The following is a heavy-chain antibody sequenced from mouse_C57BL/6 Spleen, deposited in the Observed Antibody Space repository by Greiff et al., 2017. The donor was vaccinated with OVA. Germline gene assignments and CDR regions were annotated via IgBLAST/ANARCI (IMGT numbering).Heavy chain of an antibody. Sequence: QVQLQQPGAELVKPGASVKMSCTASGYTFTSYWITWVQQGPGQGLEWIGDIYRGSGSTNYNEKFKSKATVTVDTSTSTAYMLLRSLTSEDSAVYYCASAVDVSSPACFAYWGQGTLVTVSA. CDR2: IYRGSGST. CDR3: ASAVDVSSPACFAY. D-gene: IGHD6-1*01. CDR1: GYTFTSYW. J-gene: IGHJ3*01. V-gene: IGHV1-55*01.